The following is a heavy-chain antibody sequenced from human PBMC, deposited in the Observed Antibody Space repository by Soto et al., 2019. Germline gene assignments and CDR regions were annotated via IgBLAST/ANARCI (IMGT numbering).Heavy chain of an antibody. CDR2: IYPGDSDT. CDR1: GYSFTSYW. CDR3: ARQVGYSSSWYEAFDI. Sequence: GESLKISCKGSGYSFTSYWIGWVRQMPGKGLEWMGIIYPGDSDTRYSPSFQGQVTISADKSISTAYLQWSSLKASDTAMYYCARQVGYSSSWYEAFDIWGQGTMVTVSS. D-gene: IGHD6-13*01. V-gene: IGHV5-51*01. J-gene: IGHJ3*02.